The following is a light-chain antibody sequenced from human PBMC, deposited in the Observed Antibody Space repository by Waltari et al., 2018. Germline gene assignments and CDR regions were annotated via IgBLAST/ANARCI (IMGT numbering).Light chain of an antibody. CDR2: YAS. CDR1: QDINSD. J-gene: IGKJ5*01. CDR3: QHFKTYPIT. V-gene: IGKV1-13*02. Sequence: AIQLTQSPSSLSASVGDRVTIACRASQDINSDLAWYQQKPGKAPKPLIYYASRLQSGVPSRFSGSGSGTDFTLTISSLQPEDFATYHCQHFKTYPITFGQGTRLEIK.